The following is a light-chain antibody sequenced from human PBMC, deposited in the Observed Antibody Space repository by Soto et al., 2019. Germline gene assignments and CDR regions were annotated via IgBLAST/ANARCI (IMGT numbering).Light chain of an antibody. V-gene: IGKV1-39*01. CDR3: QQSYSTLYT. CDR2: AAS. Sequence: DIQMTQSPSSLSASVGDRVTITCRASQSISSYLNWYQQKPGKAPKRLIYAASSLQSRVPSRFSGSGSGTDFALTISSLQPEDFATYYCQQSYSTLYTFGQGTKVEIK. J-gene: IGKJ2*01. CDR1: QSISSY.